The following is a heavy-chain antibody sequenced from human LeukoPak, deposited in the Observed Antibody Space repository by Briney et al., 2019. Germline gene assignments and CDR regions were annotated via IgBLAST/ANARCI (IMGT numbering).Heavy chain of an antibody. CDR1: GGTFSSYA. J-gene: IGHJ4*02. V-gene: IGHV1-69*04. CDR3: ARGAWIAAPDY. Sequence: SVKVSCKASGGTFSSYAISWVRQAPGQGLEWMGRIIPILGIANYAQKFQGRVTITADKSTSTAYMELSSLRSDDTAVYYCARGAWIAAPDYWGQGTLVTVSS. CDR2: IIPILGIA. D-gene: IGHD6-13*01.